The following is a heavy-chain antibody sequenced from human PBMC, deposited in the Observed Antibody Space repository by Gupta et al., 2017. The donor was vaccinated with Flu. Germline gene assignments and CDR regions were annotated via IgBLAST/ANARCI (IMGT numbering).Heavy chain of an antibody. Sequence: PGKGLEWVSYISSSGSTIYYADSVKGRFTISRDNAKNSLYLQMNSLRAEDTAVYYCARDHCSGGSCYHDAFDIWGQGTMVTVSS. V-gene: IGHV3-11*01. J-gene: IGHJ3*02. CDR2: ISSSGSTI. D-gene: IGHD2-15*01. CDR3: ARDHCSGGSCYHDAFDI.